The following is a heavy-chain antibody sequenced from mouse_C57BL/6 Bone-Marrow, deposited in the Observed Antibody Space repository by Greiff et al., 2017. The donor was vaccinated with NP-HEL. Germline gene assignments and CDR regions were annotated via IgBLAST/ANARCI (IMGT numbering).Heavy chain of an antibody. CDR1: GYTFTDYY. D-gene: IGHD1-1*01. CDR2: LYPGSGNT. V-gene: IGHV1-76*01. CDR3: ASHYYGSSFDY. J-gene: IGHJ2*01. Sequence: QVQLQQSGAELVRPGASVKLSCKASGYTFTDYYINWVKQRPGQGLEWIARLYPGSGNTYYNEKFKGKATLTAEKSSSTAYMQLSSLTSEDSAVYFCASHYYGSSFDYWGQGTTLTVSS.